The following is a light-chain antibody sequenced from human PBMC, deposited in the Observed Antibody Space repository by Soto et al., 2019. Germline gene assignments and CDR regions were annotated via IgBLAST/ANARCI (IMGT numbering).Light chain of an antibody. V-gene: IGKV3-20*01. CDR1: QSVNSR. CDR2: GAS. CDR3: QHYGRSPIT. J-gene: IGKJ5*01. Sequence: EIVLTQSPGTLSLSPGERATLSCRASQSVNSRLAWYQHKPGQAPRLLIPGASSRATGIPDRFSGSGSATDFTLTISRLEPEDFALYYCQHYGRSPITFGQGTRLEIK.